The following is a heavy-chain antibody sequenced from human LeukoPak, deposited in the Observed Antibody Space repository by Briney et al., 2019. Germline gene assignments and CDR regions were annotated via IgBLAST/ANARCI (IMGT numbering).Heavy chain of an antibody. D-gene: IGHD3-10*01. J-gene: IGHJ3*02. CDR1: GFTFSTYF. V-gene: IGHV3-30-3*01. CDR2: IASDGSHT. CDR3: ARERQDTIVHSGAFDI. Sequence: GGSLRLSCAASGFTFSTYFMHWVRQAPGKGLEWVAVIASDGSHTFYVESVKGRFTISRDNSKNTLYLQMNSLRAEDTAVYFRARERQDTIVHSGAFDIWGQGTMVTVSS.